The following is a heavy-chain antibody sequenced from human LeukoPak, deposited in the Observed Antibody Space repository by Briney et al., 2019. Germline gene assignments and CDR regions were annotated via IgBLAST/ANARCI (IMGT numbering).Heavy chain of an antibody. V-gene: IGHV3-23*01. D-gene: IGHD3-9*01. J-gene: IGHJ4*02. Sequence: PGASLRLSCVASGFTFSNYAMSWVRQAPGKGLEWVSAITGSGTSTYYADSLKGRFTISRDNSKNTVFVQMNSLRHEDTAIYYCVIWGDYDVLTGYYVPDYWGQGTLVTVSS. CDR2: ITGSGTST. CDR1: GFTFSNYA. CDR3: VIWGDYDVLTGYYVPDY.